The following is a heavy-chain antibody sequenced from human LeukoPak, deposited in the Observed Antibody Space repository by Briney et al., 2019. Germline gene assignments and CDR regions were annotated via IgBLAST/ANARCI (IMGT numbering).Heavy chain of an antibody. CDR3: ARDKHTPRGYYMDV. Sequence: GGSLRLSCAASGFTVSSNYMSWVRQAPGKGLEWVSVIYSGGSTYYADSVKGRFTISRDNSKNTLYLQMNSLRAEDTAVYYCARDKHTPRGYYMDVWGKGTTVTISS. CDR2: IYSGGST. V-gene: IGHV3-53*01. CDR1: GFTVSSNY. D-gene: IGHD2-21*01. J-gene: IGHJ6*03.